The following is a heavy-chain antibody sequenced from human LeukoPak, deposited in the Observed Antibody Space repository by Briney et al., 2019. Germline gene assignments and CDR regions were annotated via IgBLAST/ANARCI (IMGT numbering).Heavy chain of an antibody. D-gene: IGHD3-22*01. CDR1: GFTFSDYY. CDR2: ISSSGSTI. CDR3: VRDLNFHYYDSSGYNNAEYFQH. V-gene: IGHV3-11*04. Sequence: AGGSLRLSCAASGFTFSDYYMSWIRQAPGKGLEWVSYISSSGSTIYYADSVKGRFTISRDNAKNSLYLQMNSLRAEDTAVYYCVRDLNFHYYDSSGYNNAEYFQHWGQGTLVTVSS. J-gene: IGHJ1*01.